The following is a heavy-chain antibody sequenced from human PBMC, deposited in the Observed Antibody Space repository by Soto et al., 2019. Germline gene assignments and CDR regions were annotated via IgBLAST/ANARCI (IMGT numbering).Heavy chain of an antibody. CDR1: GGSFSGYY. J-gene: IGHJ4*02. D-gene: IGHD6-13*01. CDR2: INHSGST. V-gene: IGHV4-34*01. Sequence: QVQLQQWGAGLLKPSETLSLTCAVYGGSFSGYYWSWIRQPPGKGLEWIGEINHSGSTNYNPSLKRRVTISVDTSKNQLSLKLSSVTAADTAVYYCARGGAAADNSPHYYFDYWGQGTLVTVSS. CDR3: ARGGAAADNSPHYYFDY.